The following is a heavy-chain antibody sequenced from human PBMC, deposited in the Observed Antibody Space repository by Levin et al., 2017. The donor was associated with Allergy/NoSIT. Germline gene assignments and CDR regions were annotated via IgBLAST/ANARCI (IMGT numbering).Heavy chain of an antibody. V-gene: IGHV3-30*04. CDR1: GFTFSTYP. Sequence: GESLKISCAASGFTFSTYPMHWVRQAPGKGLEWVAVISDDGRDKHYADSVKGRFTISRDNSKNTLYLQVNSLRAEDTAVYHCARDGVIAAATYNGDFWGQGTLVTVS. D-gene: IGHD6-13*01. J-gene: IGHJ4*02. CDR2: ISDDGRDK. CDR3: ARDGVIAAATYNGDF.